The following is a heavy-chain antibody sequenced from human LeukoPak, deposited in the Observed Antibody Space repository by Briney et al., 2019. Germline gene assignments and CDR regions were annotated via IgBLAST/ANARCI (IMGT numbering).Heavy chain of an antibody. CDR1: GYTFSGYY. CDR2: INTNSGGT. CDR3: ASSRFLEWLYLLVY. Sequence: ASVKVSCKAAGYTFSGYYIHWVRQAPGQGLEWMGGINTNSGGTKYAQRFQGRVPMTRDTSISTAYMEVSRLRSDDTAVYFCASSRFLEWLYLLVYWGQGTLVTVSS. V-gene: IGHV1-2*02. D-gene: IGHD3-3*01. J-gene: IGHJ4*02.